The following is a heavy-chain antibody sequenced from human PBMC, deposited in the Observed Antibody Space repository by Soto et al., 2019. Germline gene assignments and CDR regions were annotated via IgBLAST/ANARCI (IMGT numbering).Heavy chain of an antibody. CDR3: VRDSHGDY. V-gene: IGHV3-74*01. CDR2: IDHDGPT. CDR1: GFTFSNYW. J-gene: IGHJ4*02. Sequence: EVQLVESGGGLVQPGGSLRLSCEGSGFTFSNYWMHWVRQAPGKGLEWVSRIDHDGPTDYADSVRGRFTISRDNAENTLYLQMNSLIPEDTAVYYWVRDSHGDYWGQGTLVTVSS.